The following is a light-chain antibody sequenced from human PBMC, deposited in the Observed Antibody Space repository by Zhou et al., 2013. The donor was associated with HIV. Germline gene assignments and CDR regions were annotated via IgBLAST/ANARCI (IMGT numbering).Light chain of an antibody. CDR1: QSISNW. J-gene: IGKJ5*01. Sequence: DIQMTQSPSTLSASVGDTVTITCRASQSISNWLAWYQQKPGKAPNLLIYKASTLEGGVPSRFSGSGSGTEFTLTISSLQPDDFATYYCQQYNTFPITFGRGTRLEI. V-gene: IGKV1-5*03. CDR2: KAS. CDR3: QQYNTFPIT.